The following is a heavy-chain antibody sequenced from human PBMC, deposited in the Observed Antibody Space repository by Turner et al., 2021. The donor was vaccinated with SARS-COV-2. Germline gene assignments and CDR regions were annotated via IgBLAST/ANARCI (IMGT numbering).Heavy chain of an antibody. CDR2: ISYDGSEK. Sequence: QVQLVQSGGGVVQPGRSLRLSCAASGFTFSSYGSHWVRQAPGKGLEWAAVISYDGSEKYYADSVKGRFTISRDNSKNTLYLQMSSLRPDDTAVYYCAKDALPAAGKLNSYFDYWGQGTLVTVSS. CDR1: GFTFSSYG. D-gene: IGHD6-13*01. CDR3: AKDALPAAGKLNSYFDY. V-gene: IGHV3-30*18. J-gene: IGHJ4*02.